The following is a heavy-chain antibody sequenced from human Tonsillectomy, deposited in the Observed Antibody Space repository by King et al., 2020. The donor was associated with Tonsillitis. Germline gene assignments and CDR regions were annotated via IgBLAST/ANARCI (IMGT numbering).Heavy chain of an antibody. CDR1: GYTFTSYF. J-gene: IGHJ4*02. Sequence: VQLVQSGAEVKKPGASVRVSCKASGYTFTSYFISWVRQAPGQGLEWMGWISVYNGNANYAQKFQGRVSMTTDTSTSTAYMELRSLRSDDTAIYYCAREREMVITGNFYDYWGQGTLDTVS. CDR2: ISVYNGNA. V-gene: IGHV1-18*01. D-gene: IGHD1-20*01. CDR3: AREREMVITGNFYDY.